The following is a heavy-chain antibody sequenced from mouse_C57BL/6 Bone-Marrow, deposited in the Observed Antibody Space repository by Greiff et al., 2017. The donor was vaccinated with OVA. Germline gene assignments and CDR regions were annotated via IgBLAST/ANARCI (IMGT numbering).Heavy chain of an antibody. V-gene: IGHV1-61*01. D-gene: IGHD2-3*01. J-gene: IGHJ3*01. CDR1: GYTFTSYW. Sequence: QVQLQQPGAELVRPGSSVKLSCKASGYTFTSYWMDWVKQRPGQGLEWIGNIYPSDSETHYNQKFKDKATLTVDKSSSTAYMQLSSLTSEDSAVYYCARRDPIYDGYLAWFAYWGQGTLVTVSA. CDR3: ARRDPIYDGYLAWFAY. CDR2: IYPSDSET.